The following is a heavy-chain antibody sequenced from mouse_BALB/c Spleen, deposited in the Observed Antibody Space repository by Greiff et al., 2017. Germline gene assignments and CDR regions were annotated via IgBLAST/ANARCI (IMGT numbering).Heavy chain of an antibody. J-gene: IGHJ3*01. D-gene: IGHD2-1*01. Sequence: EVKLQESGGGLVKPGGSLKFSCAASGFTFSDYYMYWVRQTPEKRLEWVATISDGGSYTYYPDSVKGRFTISRDNAKNNLYLQMSSLKSEDTAMYYCARDGGNSFAYWGQGTLVTVSA. CDR3: ARDGGNSFAY. CDR2: ISDGGSYT. V-gene: IGHV5-4*02. CDR1: GFTFSDYY.